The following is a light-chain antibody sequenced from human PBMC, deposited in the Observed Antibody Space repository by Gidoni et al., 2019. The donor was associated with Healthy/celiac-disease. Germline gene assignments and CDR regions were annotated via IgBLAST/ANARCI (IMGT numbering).Light chain of an antibody. J-gene: IGKJ1*01. CDR3: QKYNNWSKT. V-gene: IGKV3-15*01. Sequence: EIVMTQSPATLSVSPGERATLSCRASQSVSSNLAWYQQKSGQAPRLLIYSASTGATGIPARFSGSGSGTEFTLTISSLQSEDFAVYYCQKYNNWSKTYGQGTKVEIK. CDR2: SAS. CDR1: QSVSSN.